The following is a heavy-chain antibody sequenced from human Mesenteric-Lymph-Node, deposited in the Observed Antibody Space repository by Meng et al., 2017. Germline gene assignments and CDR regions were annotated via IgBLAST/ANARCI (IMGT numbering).Heavy chain of an antibody. V-gene: IGHV4-4*07. CDR2: IYTSGST. CDR1: GGTISSYY. CDR3: ARLGVLTKKNIVVVPAARGYFDY. Sequence: GSLRLSCTVSGGTISSYYWSWIRQPPGKGLEWIGRIYTSGSTNYNPSLKSRVTISVDTSKNQFSLKLSSVTAADTAVYYCARLGVLTKKNIVVVPAARGYFDYWGQGTLVTVSS. D-gene: IGHD2-2*01. J-gene: IGHJ4*02.